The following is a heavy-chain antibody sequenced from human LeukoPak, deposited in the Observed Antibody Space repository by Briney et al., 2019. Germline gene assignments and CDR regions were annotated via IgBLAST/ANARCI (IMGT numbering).Heavy chain of an antibody. CDR1: GFSFSSYG. CDR3: ARGRRYCSGGSCYPGYFDY. Sequence: GGSLTLSCAASGFSFSSYGTSWFRQAPGKGLEWVSTINNRADETHYADSVMGRFTISRDNAKNSLYLQMNSLRAEDTAVYYCARGRRYCSGGSCYPGYFDYWGQGTLVTVSS. CDR2: INNRADET. V-gene: IGHV3-21*04. J-gene: IGHJ4*02. D-gene: IGHD2-15*01.